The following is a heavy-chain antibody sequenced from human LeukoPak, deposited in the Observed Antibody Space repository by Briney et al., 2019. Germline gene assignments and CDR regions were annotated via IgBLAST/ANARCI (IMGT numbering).Heavy chain of an antibody. CDR1: GGSISGHF. CDR3: AREIVQDYSDYKSYFDS. CDR2: IYYSGNT. V-gene: IGHV4-59*11. D-gene: IGHD4-11*01. Sequence: SEALSLTCTVSGGSISGHFGSWIRQPPGKGLEWIGYIYYSGNTNYNPSLKSRVTISLDTSKNQFSLKLSSVTAADTAVYYCAREIVQDYSDYKSYFDSWGQGALVTVSS. J-gene: IGHJ4*02.